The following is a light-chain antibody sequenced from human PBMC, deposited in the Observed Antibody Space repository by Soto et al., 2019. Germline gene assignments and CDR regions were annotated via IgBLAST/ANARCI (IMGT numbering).Light chain of an antibody. V-gene: IGKV1-39*01. CDR1: QSISSY. J-gene: IGKJ1*01. Sequence: DVRMTQSPSSLSASVGDRVTITCRASQSISSYLNWYQQKPGKGPKLLISAASSLRSGVPSRFSGSGSGTDYTLTISSLQPEDFATYYCQQSHSTPPEWTFGQGTKVEVK. CDR2: AAS. CDR3: QQSHSTPPEWT.